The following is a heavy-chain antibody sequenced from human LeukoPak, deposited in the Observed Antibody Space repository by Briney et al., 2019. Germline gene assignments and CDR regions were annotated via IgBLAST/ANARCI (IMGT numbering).Heavy chain of an antibody. CDR2: ISGSGGST. CDR1: GFTFSSYA. CDR3: AKRIVVVPAAKYYFDY. J-gene: IGHJ4*02. V-gene: IGHV3-23*01. D-gene: IGHD2-2*01. Sequence: GSLRLSCAASGFTFSSYAMSWVRQAPGKGLEWVSAISGSGGSTYYADSVKGRFTISRDNSKNTLYLQMNSLRAEDTAVYYCAKRIVVVPAAKYYFDYWGQGTLVTVSS.